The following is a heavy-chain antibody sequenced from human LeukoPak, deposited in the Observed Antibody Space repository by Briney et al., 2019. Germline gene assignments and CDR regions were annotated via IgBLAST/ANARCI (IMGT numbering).Heavy chain of an antibody. D-gene: IGHD3-10*01. V-gene: IGHV4-34*01. J-gene: IGHJ4*02. CDR2: INHSGST. Sequence: PSETLSLTCAVYGGSFSGYYWSWIRQPPGKGLEWIGEINHSGSTNYNPSLKSRVTISVDTSKNQFSLKPSSVTAADTAVYYCAAGGSGSQTYFDYWGQGTLVTVSS. CDR3: AAGGSGSQTYFDY. CDR1: GGSFSGYY.